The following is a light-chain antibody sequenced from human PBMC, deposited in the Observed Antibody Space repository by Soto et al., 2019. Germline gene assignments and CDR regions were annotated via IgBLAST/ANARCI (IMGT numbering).Light chain of an antibody. CDR3: QQYADSPRS. CDR1: QSVSSSY. V-gene: IGKV3-20*01. Sequence: EIVLTQSPGTLSLSPGERATITCRASQSVSSSYLDWYQQKPGQAPRLLFYDASRRPTGTPDRFSVSGSGTDFTLTISGLEPGDFAVYYCQQYADSPRSFGQGTKVDIK. CDR2: DAS. J-gene: IGKJ1*01.